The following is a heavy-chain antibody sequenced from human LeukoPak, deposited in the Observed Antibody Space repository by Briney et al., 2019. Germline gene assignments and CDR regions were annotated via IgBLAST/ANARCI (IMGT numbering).Heavy chain of an antibody. CDR1: GFTFSTYW. D-gene: IGHD3-10*01. J-gene: IGHJ4*02. Sequence: GGSLRLSCTASGFTFSTYWINWVRQSPGKGLVWVALINGDGSTTTHADSVKGPFTISRANAKNTAYLQMNSLRDEDPAVYYCARDYAGSPDYWGQGTLVTVSA. CDR2: INGDGSTT. V-gene: IGHV3-74*03. CDR3: ARDYAGSPDY.